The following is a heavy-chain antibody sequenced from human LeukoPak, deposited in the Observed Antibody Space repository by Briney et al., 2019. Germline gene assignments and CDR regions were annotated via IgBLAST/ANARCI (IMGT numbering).Heavy chain of an antibody. Sequence: SQTLSLTCAISGDSVSSNSAAWNWIRQSPSRGLEWLGRTYYRSKWYNDYAVSVKSRITINPDTSKNQFSLQLNSVTPEDTAVYYCARDSPLLWFGEPLLGSYYYYMDVWGKGTTVTISS. J-gene: IGHJ6*03. CDR2: TYYRSKWYN. CDR1: GDSVSSNSAA. V-gene: IGHV6-1*01. CDR3: ARDSPLLWFGEPLLGSYYYYMDV. D-gene: IGHD3-10*01.